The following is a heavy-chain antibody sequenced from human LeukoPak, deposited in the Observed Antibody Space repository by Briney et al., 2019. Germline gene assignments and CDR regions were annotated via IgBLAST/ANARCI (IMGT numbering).Heavy chain of an antibody. V-gene: IGHV3-20*04. CDR1: GFTFDDYG. CDR2: INWNGGST. J-gene: IGHJ4*02. Sequence: PGGSLRLSCAASGFTFDDYGMSWVRQAPGKGLEWVSGINWNGGSTGYADSVKGRFTISRDNAKNSLYLQMNSLRAEDTALYYRAREGPVVVITSGFDYWGQGTLVTVSS. CDR3: AREGPVVVITSGFDY. D-gene: IGHD3-22*01.